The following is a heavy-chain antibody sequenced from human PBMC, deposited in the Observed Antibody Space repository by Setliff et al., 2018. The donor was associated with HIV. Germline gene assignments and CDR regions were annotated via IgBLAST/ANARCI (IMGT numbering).Heavy chain of an antibody. J-gene: IGHJ3*02. V-gene: IGHV1-46*01. CDR1: GYSFTNHY. Sequence: ASVKVSCKSSGYSFTNHYMHWVRQAPGQGLEWMGVINPTGGSKRNTQKCQGRVAMTRDTSTITVYRELTSLRSEDTAVYYCASAGAWQRNALDIWGQGTMVTVS. CDR2: INPTGGSK. CDR3: ASAGAWQRNALDI.